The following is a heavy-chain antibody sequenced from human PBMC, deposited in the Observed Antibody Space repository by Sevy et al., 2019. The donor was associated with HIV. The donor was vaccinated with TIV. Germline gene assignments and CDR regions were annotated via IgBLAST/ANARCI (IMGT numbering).Heavy chain of an antibody. J-gene: IGHJ6*02. CDR3: AKHEAATPYYYYGMDV. V-gene: IGHV3-30*18. CDR2: ISYDGSNK. CDR1: EFTFSSYG. Sequence: GGSLRLSCAASEFTFSSYGMHWVRQVPGKGLEWVAVISYDGSNKYYADSVKGRFTISRDNSKNTLYLQMNSLRAEDTAVYYCAKHEAATPYYYYGMDVWGQGTTVTVSS. D-gene: IGHD2-15*01.